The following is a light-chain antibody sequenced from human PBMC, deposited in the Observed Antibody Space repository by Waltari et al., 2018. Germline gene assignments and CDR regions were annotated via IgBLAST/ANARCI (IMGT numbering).Light chain of an antibody. J-gene: IGLJ2*01. Sequence: QSALTQPPSASGSPGPSVTLSCTGTNSDLGAYKYVSWYQQHPGRAPKLLIYEVSKWPSGVPDRFSGSKSGNTASLTVSGLQAEDEADYYCSSYAGSDIVLFGGGTKLTVL. V-gene: IGLV2-8*01. CDR3: SSYAGSDIVL. CDR2: EVS. CDR1: NSDLGAYKY.